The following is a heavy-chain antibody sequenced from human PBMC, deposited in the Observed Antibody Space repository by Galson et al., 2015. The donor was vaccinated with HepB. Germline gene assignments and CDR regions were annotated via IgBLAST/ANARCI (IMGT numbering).Heavy chain of an antibody. J-gene: IGHJ4*02. V-gene: IGHV4-34*01. CDR3: ARGKRKRAPRLFDY. D-gene: IGHD3-16*01. Sequence: ETLSLTCAVYGGSFSGYYWSWIRQPPGKGLEWIGEINHSGSTNYNPSLKSRVTISVDTSKNQFSLKLSSVTAADTAVYYCARGKRKRAPRLFDYWGQGTLVTVSS. CDR1: GGSFSGYY. CDR2: INHSGST.